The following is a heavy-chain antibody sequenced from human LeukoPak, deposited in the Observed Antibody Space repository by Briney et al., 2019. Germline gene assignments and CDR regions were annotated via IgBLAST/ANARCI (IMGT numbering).Heavy chain of an antibody. D-gene: IGHD7-27*01. CDR1: GFTFSNAW. V-gene: IGHV3-11*04. CDR3: ARDDNWGFDY. CDR2: IRGSGSGM. Sequence: PGGSLRLSCAASGFTFSNAWMSWVRQAPGKGLEWVANIRGSGSGMGYGSYYGDSVKGRFTISRDNAKTSLYLQMNSLRADDTAVYYCARDDNWGFDYWGQGALVTVSS. J-gene: IGHJ4*02.